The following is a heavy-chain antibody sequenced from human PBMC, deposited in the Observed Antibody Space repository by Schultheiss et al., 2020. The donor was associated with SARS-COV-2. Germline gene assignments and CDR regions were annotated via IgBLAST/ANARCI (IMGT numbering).Heavy chain of an antibody. Sequence: GGSLRLSCAASGFTFSRYGMHWVRQAPGKGLEWVAVIWYDGSNKYYADSVKGLFTISRDNSKNTLYLQMNSLRAEDTAVYYCARGREMVLDWLLRHNWFDPWGQGTRVTVSS. V-gene: IGHV3-33*01. D-gene: IGHD3-3*01. CDR2: IWYDGSNK. CDR3: ARGREMVLDWLLRHNWFDP. J-gene: IGHJ5*02. CDR1: GFTFSRYG.